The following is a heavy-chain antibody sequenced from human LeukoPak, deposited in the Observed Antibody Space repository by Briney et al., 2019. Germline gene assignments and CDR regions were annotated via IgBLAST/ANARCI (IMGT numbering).Heavy chain of an antibody. CDR3: AKDLSWFGGSLATFGY. J-gene: IGHJ4*02. CDR2: IYHSGST. D-gene: IGHD3-10*01. CDR1: GYSISSGYY. V-gene: IGHV4-38-2*02. Sequence: SETLSLTCTVSGYSISSGYYWGWIRQPPGKGLEWIGSIYHSGSTYYNPSLKSRVTISVDTSKNQFSLKLSSVTAADTAVYYCAKDLSWFGGSLATFGYWGQGTLATVSS.